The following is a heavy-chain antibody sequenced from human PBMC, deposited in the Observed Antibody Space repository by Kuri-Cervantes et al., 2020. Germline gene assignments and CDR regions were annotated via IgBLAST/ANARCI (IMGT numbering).Heavy chain of an antibody. J-gene: IGHJ4*02. D-gene: IGHD3-16*01. CDR1: GGSISSGGYY. CDR2: IYYSGST. Sequence: SETLSLTCTVSGGSISSGGYYWSWIRQHPGKGLEWIGYIYYSGSTYYNPSLKSRVTISVDTSKNQSSLKLSSVTAADTAVYYCARVLMRGSFDYWGQGTLVTVSS. CDR3: ARVLMRGSFDY. V-gene: IGHV4-31*03.